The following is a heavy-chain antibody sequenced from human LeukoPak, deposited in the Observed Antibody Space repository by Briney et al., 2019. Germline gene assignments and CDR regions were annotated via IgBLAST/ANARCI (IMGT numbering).Heavy chain of an antibody. CDR1: GGSISNYY. CDR2: INYSGST. J-gene: IGHJ5*02. Sequence: SETLSLTCTVSGGSISNYYWTWIRQPPGKGLEWIGYINYSGSTNYNPSLKSRVTLSVDTSKNQFSLKLTSVTAADTAVYYCARRSGYDRFDPWGQGTLVTVSS. V-gene: IGHV4-59*01. CDR3: ARRSGYDRFDP. D-gene: IGHD5-12*01.